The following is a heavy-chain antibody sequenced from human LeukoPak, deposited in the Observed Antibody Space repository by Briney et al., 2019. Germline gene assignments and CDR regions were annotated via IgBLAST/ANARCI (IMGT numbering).Heavy chain of an antibody. CDR2: IRGTSTYT. Sequence: GGSVRLSCAASGFTFSDYYTSWIRQAPGKGLEWVSYIRGTSTYTNYAHSVKGRFTISRDNAKNSLYLQMNSLRAEDTAVYYCARDISYCGGDCAPYYFDYWGQGTLVTVSS. J-gene: IGHJ4*02. V-gene: IGHV3-11*05. D-gene: IGHD2-21*02. CDR3: ARDISYCGGDCAPYYFDY. CDR1: GFTFSDYY.